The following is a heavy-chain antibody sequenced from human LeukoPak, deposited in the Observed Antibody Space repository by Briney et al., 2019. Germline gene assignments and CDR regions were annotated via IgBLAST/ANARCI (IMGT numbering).Heavy chain of an antibody. CDR1: GFTFSSYS. Sequence: PGGSLRLSCAASGFTFSSYSMNSVRQAPGGGLEWVSSISSSSSYIYYADSVKGRFTISRDNAKNSLYLRMNSLRADDTALYYCARRFRDGYDHDAFDIWGQGTMVTVSS. CDR3: ARRFRDGYDHDAFDI. D-gene: IGHD5-24*01. V-gene: IGHV3-21*04. CDR2: ISSSSSYI. J-gene: IGHJ3*02.